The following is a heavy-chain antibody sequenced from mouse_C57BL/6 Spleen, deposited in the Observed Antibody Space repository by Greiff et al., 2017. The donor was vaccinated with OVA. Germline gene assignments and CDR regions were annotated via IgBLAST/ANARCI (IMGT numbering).Heavy chain of an antibody. CDR3: ARSGGYLLHFDY. J-gene: IGHJ2*01. CDR1: GYAFSSSW. CDR2: IYPGDGDT. Sequence: VNVVESGPELVKPGASVKISCKASGYAFSSSWMNWVKQRPGKGLEWIGRIYPGDGDTNYNGKFKGKATLTADKSSSTAYMQLSSLTSEDSAVYFCARSGGYLLHFDYWGQGTTLTVSS. V-gene: IGHV1-82*01. D-gene: IGHD5-1*01.